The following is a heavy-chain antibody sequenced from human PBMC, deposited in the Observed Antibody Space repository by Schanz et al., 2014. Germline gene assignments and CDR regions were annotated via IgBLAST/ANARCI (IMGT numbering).Heavy chain of an antibody. CDR2: IYINSGST. J-gene: IGHJ4*02. D-gene: IGHD3-3*01. CDR1: GFTFSGYA. Sequence: VQLVESGGGLVKPGGSLRLSCAASGFTFSGYAMSWVRQAPGKGLEWVSSIYINSGSTNYADSVKGRFTISRDNSKNALYLQMNSLRSEDTAVYYCAKDVDFWSGYYLDYWGQGTLVTVSS. V-gene: IGHV3-23*04. CDR3: AKDVDFWSGYYLDY.